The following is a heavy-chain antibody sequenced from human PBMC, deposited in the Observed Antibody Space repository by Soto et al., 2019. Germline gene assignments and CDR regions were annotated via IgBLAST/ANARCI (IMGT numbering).Heavy chain of an antibody. CDR2: IYPGDSDT. CDR3: ARLESDSSSWYRWYYYGMDV. Sequence: GESLKISCKGSGYTFTNYWIGWVRQMPGKGLEWMGIIYPGDSDTRYSPSFQGQVTISADKSISTAYLQWSSLKASDTAMYYCARLESDSSSWYRWYYYGMDVWGQGTTVAVSS. V-gene: IGHV5-51*01. CDR1: GYTFTNYW. D-gene: IGHD6-13*01. J-gene: IGHJ6*02.